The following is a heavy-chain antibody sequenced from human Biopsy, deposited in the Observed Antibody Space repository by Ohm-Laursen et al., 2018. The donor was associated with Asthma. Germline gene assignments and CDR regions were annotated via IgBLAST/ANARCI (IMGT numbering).Heavy chain of an antibody. J-gene: IGHJ4*01. Sequence: SLRLSCSASGFTFGSYGLHWVRQAPGKGLEWVADIWFDGSNKHYADSVKGRSTISRDNSKNTLYLQMNSLRAEDTAVYYCARGDSSNWSHYYFGYWGQGTLVTVSS. CDR1: GFTFGSYG. CDR2: IWFDGSNK. CDR3: ARGDSSNWSHYYFGY. D-gene: IGHD3-22*01. V-gene: IGHV3-33*01.